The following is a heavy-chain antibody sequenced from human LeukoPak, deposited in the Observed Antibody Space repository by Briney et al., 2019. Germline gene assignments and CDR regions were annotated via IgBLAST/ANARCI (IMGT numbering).Heavy chain of an antibody. J-gene: IGHJ4*02. D-gene: IGHD2-21*02. CDR1: GFTFSNYW. V-gene: IGHV3-74*01. CDR3: AKVAKGNIVVVTALDY. Sequence: GGSLRLSCAASGFTFSNYWMYWVRQAPGKGLVWVSRINSDGKTTNYADSVKGRFTISRDNAKNTLYLQMNSLRAEDMAMYYCAKVAKGNIVVVTALDYWGPGTLVTVSS. CDR2: INSDGKTT.